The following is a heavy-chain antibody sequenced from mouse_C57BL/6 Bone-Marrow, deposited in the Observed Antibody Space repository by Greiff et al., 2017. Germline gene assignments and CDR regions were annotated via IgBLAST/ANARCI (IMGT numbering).Heavy chain of an antibody. CDR1: GFTFSSYG. Sequence: EVHLVESGGDLVKPGGSLKLSCAASGFTFSSYGMSWVRQTPDKRLEWVATLSSGGSYTYYPDSVKGRFTISRDNAKNTLYLQMSSLKSEDTAMYYCARLPYYYGSSYGWFAYWGQGTLVTVSA. V-gene: IGHV5-6*01. J-gene: IGHJ3*01. CDR2: LSSGGSYT. D-gene: IGHD1-1*01. CDR3: ARLPYYYGSSYGWFAY.